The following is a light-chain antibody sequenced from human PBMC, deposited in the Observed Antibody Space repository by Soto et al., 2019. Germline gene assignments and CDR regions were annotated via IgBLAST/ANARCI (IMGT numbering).Light chain of an antibody. V-gene: IGKV3-20*01. CDR3: QQYGSSPT. CDR2: GAS. CDR1: QSVSSSY. J-gene: IGKJ4*01. Sequence: EIVLTQSPGTLSLSPGERATLSCRAIQSVSSSYLAWYQQKPGQAPRLLIYGASSRATGIPDRFSDSGSGTDFTLTISRLEPEDFAVYYCQQYGSSPTFGGGTKVEIK.